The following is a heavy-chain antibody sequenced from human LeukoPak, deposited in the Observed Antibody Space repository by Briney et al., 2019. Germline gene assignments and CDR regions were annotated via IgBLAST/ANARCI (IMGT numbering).Heavy chain of an antibody. D-gene: IGHD6-19*01. Sequence: GESLKISCKGSGYSFTTYFIGWVRQMPGKGLEWMGVTYPGDSETKYSTSFQGQVTISVDKSISTAYLQWSSLKASDTAMYYCARSYWVGYSSGMRAFDIWGQGTVVTVSS. CDR1: GYSFTTYF. J-gene: IGHJ3*02. V-gene: IGHV5-51*01. CDR3: ARSYWVGYSSGMRAFDI. CDR2: TYPGDSET.